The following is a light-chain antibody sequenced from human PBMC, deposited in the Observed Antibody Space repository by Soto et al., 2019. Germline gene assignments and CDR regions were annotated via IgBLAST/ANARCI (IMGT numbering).Light chain of an antibody. CDR3: ATWDDRPNVFYV. Sequence: QSVLTQPPSASGTPGQRVTISCSGSSSNIGDNNVNWYQKLPGTAPKLLIFANDQRPSGVPDRFSGSNSGTSASLVISGLQSADEADYYCATWDDRPNVFYVFGTGTKLTVL. CDR2: AND. CDR1: SSNIGDNN. J-gene: IGLJ1*01. V-gene: IGLV1-44*01.